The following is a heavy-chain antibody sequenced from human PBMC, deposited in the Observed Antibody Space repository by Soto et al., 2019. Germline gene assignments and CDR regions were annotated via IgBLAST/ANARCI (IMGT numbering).Heavy chain of an antibody. Sequence: PSETLSLTCTVSGGSISSGDYYWSWIRQPPGKGLEWIGYIYYSGSTYYNPSLKSRVTISVDTSKNQFSLKLSSVTAADTAVYYCAREKAAAGHFDYWGQGTLVTV. CDR2: IYYSGST. V-gene: IGHV4-30-4*01. D-gene: IGHD6-13*01. CDR3: AREKAAAGHFDY. CDR1: GGSISSGDYY. J-gene: IGHJ4*02.